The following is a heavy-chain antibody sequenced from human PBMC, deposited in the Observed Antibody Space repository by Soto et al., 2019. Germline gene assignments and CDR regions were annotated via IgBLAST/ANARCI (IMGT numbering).Heavy chain of an antibody. Sequence: ASVKVSCKASGYTFTSYAMHWVRQAPGQRLEWMGWINAGNGNTKYSQKFQGRVTITRDTSASTAYMELSSLRSEDTAVYYCARHGAYYYDSSGHMGFDYWGQGTLVTVSS. D-gene: IGHD3-22*01. CDR1: GYTFTSYA. CDR3: ARHGAYYYDSSGHMGFDY. CDR2: INAGNGNT. V-gene: IGHV1-3*01. J-gene: IGHJ4*02.